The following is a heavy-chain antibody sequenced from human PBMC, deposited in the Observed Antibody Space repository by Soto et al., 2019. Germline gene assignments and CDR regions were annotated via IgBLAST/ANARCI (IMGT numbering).Heavy chain of an antibody. CDR1: GYTFTNYG. CDR2: INAANGNT. CDR3: ARGPRYGDYVNWVGP. D-gene: IGHD4-17*01. Sequence: ASVKVSCKASGYTFTNYGIHWVRQAPGQRLEWMGWINAANGNTKYSQKSQGRVSITRDTSATTAYTELSSLRSEEKAVYYCARGPRYGDYVNWVGPWGQGTLVTVSS. J-gene: IGHJ5*02. V-gene: IGHV1-3*01.